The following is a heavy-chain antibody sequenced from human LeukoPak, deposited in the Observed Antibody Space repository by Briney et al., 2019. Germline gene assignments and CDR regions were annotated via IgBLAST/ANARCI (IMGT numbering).Heavy chain of an antibody. CDR2: INPNSGAT. J-gene: IGHJ4*02. D-gene: IGHD7-27*01. CDR1: GYTFTAYY. V-gene: IGHV1-2*06. CDR3: VRDPTPGADFDF. Sequence: GASVTVSCKASGYTFTAYYLHWVRQAPGQGLEWMGRINPNSGATNYAQRFQGRVAMTRDTSISTAYMELNRLKSDDTAVYYCVRDPTPGADFDFWGQGILVTVSS.